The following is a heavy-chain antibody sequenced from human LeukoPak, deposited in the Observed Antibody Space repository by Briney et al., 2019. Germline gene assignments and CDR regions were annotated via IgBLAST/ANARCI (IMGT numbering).Heavy chain of an antibody. D-gene: IGHD3-22*01. Sequence: PGGSLRLSCAASGFTFSSYSMNWVRQAPGKGLEWVSYISSSSSTIYYADSVKGRFTISRDNAKNSLYLQMNSLRAEDTAVYYCAREGRYYDSSAKRDAFDIWGQGTMVTVSS. V-gene: IGHV3-48*01. CDR1: GFTFSSYS. CDR3: AREGRYYDSSAKRDAFDI. CDR2: ISSSSSTI. J-gene: IGHJ3*02.